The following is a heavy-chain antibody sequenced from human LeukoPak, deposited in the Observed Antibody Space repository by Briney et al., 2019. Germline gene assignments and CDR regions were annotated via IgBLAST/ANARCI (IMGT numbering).Heavy chain of an antibody. Sequence: GGSLRLSCAASGFMFSRYTVNWVRQAPGKGLEWVASISSSSSHMYYADSVKGRFTISRDNAQNSLYLQMYSLRAEDTAVYYCATPADAFDIWGQGTMVTVSS. CDR1: GFMFSRYT. J-gene: IGHJ3*02. CDR3: ATPADAFDI. V-gene: IGHV3-21*01. CDR2: ISSSSSHM.